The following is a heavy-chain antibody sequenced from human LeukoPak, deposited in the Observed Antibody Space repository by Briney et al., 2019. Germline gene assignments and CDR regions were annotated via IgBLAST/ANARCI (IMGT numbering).Heavy chain of an antibody. Sequence: SETLSLTCTVSGGSISSYNWSWIRQPAGKGLEWIGRIYASGSTKYNPSLKRRVTISVDTSKNQFSLNLMSVTASDTAVYYCARGANWNDYWGQGTLVTVSS. CDR1: GGSISSYN. CDR2: IYASGST. D-gene: IGHD1-20*01. J-gene: IGHJ4*02. CDR3: ARGANWNDY. V-gene: IGHV4-4*07.